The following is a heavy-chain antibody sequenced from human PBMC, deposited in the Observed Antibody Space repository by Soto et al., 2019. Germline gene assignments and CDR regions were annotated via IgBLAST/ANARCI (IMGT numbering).Heavy chain of an antibody. V-gene: IGHV4-31*03. CDR3: AIHRISGRWSKLDL. CDR2: IYYNGST. D-gene: IGHD6-13*01. J-gene: IGHJ1*01. Sequence: PSETLSLTCSVSGLTISRASYYWSWIRQHPGKGLEWVGNIYYNGSTYYSPSLKSRVTVWFDTSKNQFSLRLTSVTAADTAVYYCAIHRISGRWSKLDLWGQGTRVT. CDR1: GLTISRASYY.